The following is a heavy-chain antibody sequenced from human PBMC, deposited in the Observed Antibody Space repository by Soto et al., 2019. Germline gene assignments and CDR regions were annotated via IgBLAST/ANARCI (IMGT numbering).Heavy chain of an antibody. D-gene: IGHD6-13*01. J-gene: IGHJ6*02. Sequence: SGPTLVNPTQTLTLTCTFSGFSLSTSGMCVSWIRQPPGKALEWLALIDWDDDKYYSTSLKTRLTISKDTSKNQVVLTMTNMDPVDTATYYCARNLSAAGNYYYYGMDVWGQGTTVTVSS. CDR3: ARNLSAAGNYYYYGMDV. V-gene: IGHV2-70*01. CDR1: GFSLSTSGMC. CDR2: IDWDDDK.